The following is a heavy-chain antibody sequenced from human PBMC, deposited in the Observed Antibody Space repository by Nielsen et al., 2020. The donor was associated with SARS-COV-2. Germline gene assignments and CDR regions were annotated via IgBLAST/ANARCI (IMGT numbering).Heavy chain of an antibody. J-gene: IGHJ4*02. Sequence: SETLSLTCTVSGGSISSSSYYWGWIRQPPGKGLEWIGYIYYSGSTNYNPSLKSRVTISVDTSKNQFSLKLSSVTAADTAVYYCAREGEDGSGSYYNVWYFDYWGQGTLVTVSS. CDR1: GGSISSSSYY. V-gene: IGHV4-61*01. CDR3: AREGEDGSGSYYNVWYFDY. D-gene: IGHD3-10*01. CDR2: IYYSGST.